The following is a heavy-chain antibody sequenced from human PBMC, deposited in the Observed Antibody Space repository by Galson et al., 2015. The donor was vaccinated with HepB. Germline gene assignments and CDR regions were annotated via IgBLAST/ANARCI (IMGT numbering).Heavy chain of an antibody. V-gene: IGHV3-48*03. CDR3: ARDMGPVLLLNAFDI. CDR2: ISSSGSTI. D-gene: IGHD3-10*01. Sequence: SLRLSCAASGFTFSSYEMNWVRQAPGKGLEWVSYISSSGSTIYYADSVKGRFTISRDNAKNSLYLQMNSLRAEDTAVYYCARDMGPVLLLNAFDIWGQGTMVTVSS. CDR1: GFTFSSYE. J-gene: IGHJ3*02.